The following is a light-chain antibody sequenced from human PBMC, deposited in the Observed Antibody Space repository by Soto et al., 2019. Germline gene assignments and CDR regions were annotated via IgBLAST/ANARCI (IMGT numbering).Light chain of an antibody. J-gene: IGLJ3*02. V-gene: IGLV2-14*03. CDR2: AVS. Sequence: QSALTQPASLSGSPGQSITISCTGTNTDIGAYSRVCWYQQHPGKVPKLTIYAVSNRPSGVSNRFSGSKSGNTASLTISGLLSEDEADYYCVSYTNSDSWVVVGGTKVTVL. CDR1: NTDIGAYSR. CDR3: VSYTNSDSWV.